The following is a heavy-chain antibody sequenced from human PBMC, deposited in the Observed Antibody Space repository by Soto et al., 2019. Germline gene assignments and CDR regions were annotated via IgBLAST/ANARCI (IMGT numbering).Heavy chain of an antibody. CDR2: ISSSSSYI. CDR3: ARDLCGGDCYPLYYFDY. CDR1: GFTFSSYS. J-gene: IGHJ4*02. Sequence: PGGSLRLSCAASGFTFSSYSIKWVRQAPGKGLEWVSSISSSSSYIYYADSVKGRFTISRDNAKNSLYLQMNSLRADDTAAYYCARDLCGGDCYPLYYFDYWGQGTLVTVSS. D-gene: IGHD2-21*02. V-gene: IGHV3-21*01.